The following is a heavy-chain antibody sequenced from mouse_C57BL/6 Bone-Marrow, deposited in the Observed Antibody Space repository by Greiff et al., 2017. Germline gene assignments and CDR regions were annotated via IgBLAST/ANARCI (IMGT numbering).Heavy chain of an antibody. V-gene: IGHV1-53*01. D-gene: IGHD1-1*01. CDR2: INPSNGGT. J-gene: IGHJ1*03. CDR1: GFTFTSYW. Sequence: QVQLQQSGTELVKPGASVKLSCKASGFTFTSYWMPWVKQRPGQGLEWIGNINPSNGGTNYDAKFKSKATLTVDNSSSTAYMQLSSLTSEDSAVYYSASRRDYYGGRHEYFDVWGTGTTVTVSS. CDR3: ASRRDYYGGRHEYFDV.